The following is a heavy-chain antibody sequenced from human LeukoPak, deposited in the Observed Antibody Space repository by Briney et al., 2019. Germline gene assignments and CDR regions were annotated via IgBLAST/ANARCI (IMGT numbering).Heavy chain of an antibody. V-gene: IGHV4-59*08. CDR3: TRGWSSAGAFDI. J-gene: IGHJ3*02. Sequence: SETLSLTCTMSGGGDSITDYYWSWIRQPPGKGLEWLGYVYHRGSTDYSPSLKSRLIISLDTSKSQFSLEMSSVTAADTAVYYCTRGWSSAGAFDIWGQGTMITVSS. D-gene: IGHD6-19*01. CDR2: VYHRGST. CDR1: GGGDSITDYY.